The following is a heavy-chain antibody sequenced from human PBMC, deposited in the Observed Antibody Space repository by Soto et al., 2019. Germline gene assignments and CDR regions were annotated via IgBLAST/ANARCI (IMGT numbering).Heavy chain of an antibody. Sequence: PSDTLSLTFTVSGGSIRRYYWGWIRQPPGMGLEWIGNIYYSGGTNYNPSLKSLVTISVDTSKNRFSLKLSSVTAADTAVYYCARAWGGWDEYWGKRTLVNVSS. V-gene: IGHV4-59*07. D-gene: IGHD3-16*01. J-gene: IGHJ4*02. CDR2: IYYSGGT. CDR3: ARAWGGWDEY. CDR1: GGSIRRYY.